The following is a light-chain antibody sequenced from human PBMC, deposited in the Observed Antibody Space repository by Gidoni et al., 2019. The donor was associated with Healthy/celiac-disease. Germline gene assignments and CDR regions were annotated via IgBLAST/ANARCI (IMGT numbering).Light chain of an antibody. CDR2: EVS. V-gene: IGLV2-14*01. J-gene: IGLJ3*02. Sequence: QSALTQPASVSGSPGQSITISCTGTSSAVGGYNYVSWYQQHPGKAPKLMIYEVSTRPSGVSNRFSGSKSGNTASLTISGLQAEDEADYYCSSYTSSSTLLFGGGTKLTVL. CDR1: SSAVGGYNY. CDR3: SSYTSSSTLL.